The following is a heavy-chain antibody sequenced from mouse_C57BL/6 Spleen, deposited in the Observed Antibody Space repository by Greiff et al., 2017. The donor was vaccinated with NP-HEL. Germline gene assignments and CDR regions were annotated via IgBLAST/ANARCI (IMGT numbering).Heavy chain of an antibody. CDR3: AREGLGPIDY. J-gene: IGHJ2*01. CDR1: GFTFSDYY. D-gene: IGHD4-1*01. CDR2: INYDGSST. V-gene: IGHV5-16*01. Sequence: EVQVVESEGGLVQPGSSMKLSCTASGFTFSDYYMAWVRQVPEKGLEWVANINYDGSSTYYLDSLKSRFIISRDNAKNILYLQMSSLKSEDTATYYCAREGLGPIDYWGQGTTLTVSS.